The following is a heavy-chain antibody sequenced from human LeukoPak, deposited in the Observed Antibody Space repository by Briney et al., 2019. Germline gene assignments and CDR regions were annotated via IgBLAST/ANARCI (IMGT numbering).Heavy chain of an antibody. J-gene: IGHJ6*02. CDR1: GGSISSYY. V-gene: IGHV4-59*01. CDR3: ARDWSGYDFWSGYHYYGMDV. Sequence: SETLSLTCTVPGGSISSYYWSWIRQPPGKGLEWIGYIYYSGSTNYNPSLKSRVTISVDTSKNQFSLKLSSVTAADTAVYYCARDWSGYDFWSGYHYYGMDVWGQGTTVTVSS. CDR2: IYYSGST. D-gene: IGHD3-3*01.